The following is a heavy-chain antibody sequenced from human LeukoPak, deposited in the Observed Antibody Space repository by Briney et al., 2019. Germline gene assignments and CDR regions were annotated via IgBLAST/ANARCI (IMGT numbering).Heavy chain of an antibody. V-gene: IGHV3-11*04. D-gene: IGHD6-13*01. J-gene: IGHJ3*02. CDR3: ARAPSSSWSDAFDI. CDR1: GFTFSNAW. CDR2: ISSSGSTI. Sequence: GGSLRLSCAASGFTFSNAWMSWVRQAPGKGLEWVSFISSSGSTIYYADSVKGRFTISRDNAKNSLYLQMNSLRAEDTAVYYCARAPSSSWSDAFDIWGQGTMVTVSS.